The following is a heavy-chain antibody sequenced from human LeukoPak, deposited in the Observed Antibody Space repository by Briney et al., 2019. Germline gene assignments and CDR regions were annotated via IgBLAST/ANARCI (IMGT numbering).Heavy chain of an antibody. CDR3: ARDRPYDAFDI. CDR2: IYSGGST. D-gene: IGHD6-6*01. V-gene: IGHV3-66*01. CDR1: GFTVSSNY. Sequence: GGSLRLSCAASGFTVSSNYMSWVRQAPGKGLEWVSVIYSGGSTYYADYVKGRFTISRDNSKNTLYLQLNSLRAEDTAVYYCARDRPYDAFDIWGQGTMVTVSS. J-gene: IGHJ3*02.